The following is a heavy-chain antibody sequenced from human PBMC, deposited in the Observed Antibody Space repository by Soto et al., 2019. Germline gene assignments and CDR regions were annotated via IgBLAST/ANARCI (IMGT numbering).Heavy chain of an antibody. J-gene: IGHJ4*02. CDR1: GCTFSSDA. CDR3: AKDNTRSSGWEPLN. V-gene: IGHV3-23*01. CDR2: ISGSGGST. Sequence: EVQLLESGGGLVQPGGSLRLSCAASGCTFSSDAMSWVRQAPGKGLEWVSAISGSGGSTYYADSVKGRFTISRDNSKNTLYLQMKSLRAEDTAVYYCAKDNTRSSGWEPLNWGQGTLVPVSS. D-gene: IGHD6-19*01.